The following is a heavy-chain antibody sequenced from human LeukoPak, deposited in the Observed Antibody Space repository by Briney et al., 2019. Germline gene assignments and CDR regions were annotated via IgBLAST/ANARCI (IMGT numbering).Heavy chain of an antibody. CDR1: GFIFSSYA. D-gene: IGHD6-6*01. CDR3: ATRAADKPTRPAYYYYYMDV. CDR2: ISGSGGRT. Sequence: GGSLRLSCAASGFIFSSYAMSWVRQAPGKGLEWVSAISGSGGRTYYADSVKGRFTISRDNSKNTLYLQMNSLRAEDTAVYYCATRAADKPTRPAYYYYYMDVWGKGTTVTVSS. V-gene: IGHV3-23*01. J-gene: IGHJ6*03.